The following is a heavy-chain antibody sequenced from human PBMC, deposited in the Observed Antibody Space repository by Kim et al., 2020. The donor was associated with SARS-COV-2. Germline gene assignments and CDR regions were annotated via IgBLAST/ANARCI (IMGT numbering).Heavy chain of an antibody. CDR3: ARGYYYGSGSGYGMDV. J-gene: IGHJ6*02. CDR1: GGSISSYY. Sequence: SETLSLTCTVSGGSISSYYWSWIRQPPGKGLEWIGYIYYSGSTNYNPSLKSRVTISVDTSKNQFSLKLSSVTAADTAVYYCARGYYYGSGSGYGMDVWGQGTTVTVSS. V-gene: IGHV4-59*01. D-gene: IGHD3-10*01. CDR2: IYYSGST.